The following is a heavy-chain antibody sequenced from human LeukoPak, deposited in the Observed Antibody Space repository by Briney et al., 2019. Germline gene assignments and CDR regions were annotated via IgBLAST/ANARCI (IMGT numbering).Heavy chain of an antibody. Sequence: GGSLRLSCAASGFTFSSYAMSWVRQAPGKGLEWVSAISGSGGSTYYADSVKGRFTISRDNSKNTLYLQMNSLRAEDTAVYYCAKDGLYSYGSGYYYYGMDVWGQGTTVTVSS. CDR2: ISGSGGST. D-gene: IGHD5-18*01. CDR1: GFTFSSYA. V-gene: IGHV3-23*01. J-gene: IGHJ6*02. CDR3: AKDGLYSYGSGYYYYGMDV.